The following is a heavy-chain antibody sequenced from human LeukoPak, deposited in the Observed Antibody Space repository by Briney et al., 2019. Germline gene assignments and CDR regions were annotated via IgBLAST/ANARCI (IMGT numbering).Heavy chain of an antibody. J-gene: IGHJ4*02. Sequence: PGGSLRLSCAASGFTFSSYAMSWVRQAPGKGLEWVSDISGSGGSTFYADSVKGRFTISRDNSKNTLYLQMNSLRAEDTAIYYCAKRGICISGGCYSSYWGQGTLVTVPS. CDR2: ISGSGGST. CDR3: AKRGICISGGCYSSY. V-gene: IGHV3-23*01. CDR1: GFTFSSYA. D-gene: IGHD2-15*01.